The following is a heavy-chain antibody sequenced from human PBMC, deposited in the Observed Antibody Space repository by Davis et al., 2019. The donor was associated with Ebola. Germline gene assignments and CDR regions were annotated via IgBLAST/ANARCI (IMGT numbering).Heavy chain of an antibody. CDR1: GFTFTSSA. D-gene: IGHD3-10*01. V-gene: IGHV1-58*02. J-gene: IGHJ4*02. CDR2: IVVGSGNT. Sequence: SVKVSCKASGFTFTSSAMQWVRQARGQRLEWIGWIVVGSGNTNYAQKFQERVTITRDMSTSTAYMELSSLRSEDTAVYYCAADPSYYYGSGSYYPTTDYWGQGTLVTVSS. CDR3: AADPSYYYGSGSYYPTTDY.